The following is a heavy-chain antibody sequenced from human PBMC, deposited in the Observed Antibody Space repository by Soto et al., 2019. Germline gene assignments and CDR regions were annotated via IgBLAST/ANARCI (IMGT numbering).Heavy chain of an antibody. CDR3: ARASSFRGDFHV. CDR2: IYHAGSP. V-gene: IGHV4-4*02. J-gene: IGHJ3*01. D-gene: IGHD2-21*02. CDR1: GGSIRSSSW. Sequence: QVQLQESGPGLVKPSGTLSLTCSVSGGSIRSSSWWTWLRQSPGKGLEWIGEIYHAGSPNYNPSFQSRVTISAGTSKNFFSLRLTSVTAADTAIYYCARASSFRGDFHVWGQGTAVTISS.